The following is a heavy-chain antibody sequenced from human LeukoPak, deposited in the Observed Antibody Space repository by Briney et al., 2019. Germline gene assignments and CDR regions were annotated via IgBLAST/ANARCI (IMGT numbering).Heavy chain of an antibody. CDR3: ARSGITTTFSGSYYNWFDP. V-gene: IGHV4-34*01. D-gene: IGHD3-10*01. CDR2: INHSGST. CDR1: GGSFSGYY. Sequence: SETLSLTCAVYGGSFSGYYWSWIRQPPGKGLEWIGEINHSGSTNYNPSLKSRVTISVDTSKNQFSLKLGSVTAADTAVYYCARSGITTTFSGSYYNWFDPGGQGTLVTVSS. J-gene: IGHJ5*02.